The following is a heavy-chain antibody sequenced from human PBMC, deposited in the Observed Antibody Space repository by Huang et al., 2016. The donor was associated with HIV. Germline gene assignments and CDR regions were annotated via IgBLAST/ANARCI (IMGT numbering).Heavy chain of an antibody. Sequence: QVHLVQSGAEVKKPGASVKVSCKASGYTFTNYDINWVRQAPGRGLEWMGWMNPNTGNTVFAQSFQGRVTMTRKTSITTAYMELTSLTSEDTAVYYCARSAYDDLDYWGLGTLVIVSS. CDR3: ARSAYDDLDY. CDR2: MNPNTGNT. J-gene: IGHJ4*02. V-gene: IGHV1-8*02. D-gene: IGHD4-17*01. CDR1: GYTFTNYD.